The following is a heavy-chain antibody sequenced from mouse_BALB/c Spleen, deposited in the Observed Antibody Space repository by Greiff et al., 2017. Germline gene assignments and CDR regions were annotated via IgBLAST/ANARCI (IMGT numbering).Heavy chain of an antibody. V-gene: IGHV1-7*01. CDR3: ARSTVKRKFAY. Sequence: VQLQQSGAELAKPGASVKMSCKASGYTFTSYWMHWVKQRPGQGLEWIGYINPSTGYTEYNQKFKDKATLTADKSSSTAYMQLSSLTSEDSAVYYCARSTVKRKFAYWGQGTLVTVSA. CDR2: INPSTGYT. CDR1: GYTFTSYW. D-gene: IGHD1-1*01. J-gene: IGHJ3*01.